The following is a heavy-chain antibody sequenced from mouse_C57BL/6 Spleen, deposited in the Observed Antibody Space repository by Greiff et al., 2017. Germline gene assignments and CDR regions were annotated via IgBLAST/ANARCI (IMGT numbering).Heavy chain of an antibody. J-gene: IGHJ2*01. CDR2: IDPSDSYT. CDR1: GYTFTSYW. Sequence: QVQLQQPGAELVKPGASVKLSCKASGYTFTSYWMQWVKQRPGQGLEWIGEIDPSDSYTNYNQKFKGKATLTVDTSSSTAYMQLSSLTSEDSAVYYCARSLIYYGNSYFDYWGQGTTLTVSS. V-gene: IGHV1-50*01. CDR3: ARSLIYYGNSYFDY. D-gene: IGHD2-1*01.